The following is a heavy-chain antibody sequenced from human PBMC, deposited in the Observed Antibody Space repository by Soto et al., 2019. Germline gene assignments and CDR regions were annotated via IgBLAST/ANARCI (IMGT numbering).Heavy chain of an antibody. J-gene: IGHJ4*02. CDR3: VQGRYPTMATPLDH. D-gene: IGHD2-15*01. CDR2: ISWDSSTI. V-gene: IGHV3-9*01. Sequence: EVQLVESGGGLGQPGRSLRLSCAASGFTFDNCGMHWVRQAPGKGLEWVAGISWDSSTIGYADSVKGRVIISRDDAKNSLYLQMDSLRGEDTALYYCVQGRYPTMATPLDHWGQGTQVIVSS. CDR1: GFTFDNCG.